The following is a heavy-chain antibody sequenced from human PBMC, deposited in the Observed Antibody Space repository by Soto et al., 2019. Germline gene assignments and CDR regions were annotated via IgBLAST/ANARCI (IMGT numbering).Heavy chain of an antibody. V-gene: IGHV1-69*13. CDR3: ARAIGYSSSSYYNYYYYGMDV. CDR2: IIPIFGTA. D-gene: IGHD6-6*01. CDR1: GGTFSSYA. Sequence: SVKVSCKASGGTFSSYAISWVRQAPGQGLEWMGGIIPIFGTANYAQKFQGRVTITADESTSTAYMELSSLRSEDTAVYYCARAIGYSSSSYYNYYYYGMDVWGQGTTVTVSS. J-gene: IGHJ6*02.